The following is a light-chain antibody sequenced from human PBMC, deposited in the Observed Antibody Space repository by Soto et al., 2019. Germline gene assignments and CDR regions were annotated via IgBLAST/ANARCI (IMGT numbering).Light chain of an antibody. Sequence: EIVLTQSPATLSLSPGERATLSFRASQSVSSNYLAWYQQKPGQAPRLLIYDASTRATGIPERFSGSGSGTDFTLTISRLEPEDFAVYYCHQYGSAPRTFGQGTKVDIK. CDR2: DAS. J-gene: IGKJ1*01. CDR3: HQYGSAPRT. V-gene: IGKV3-20*01. CDR1: QSVSSNY.